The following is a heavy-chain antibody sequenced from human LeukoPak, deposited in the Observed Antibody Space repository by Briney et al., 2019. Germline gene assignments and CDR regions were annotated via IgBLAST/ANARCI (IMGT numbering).Heavy chain of an antibody. V-gene: IGHV3-23*01. D-gene: IGHD6-19*01. CDR1: GFTFSNYA. J-gene: IGHJ4*02. Sequence: GGSLRLSCAASGFTFSNYAMSWVRQAPGKGLEWVSTISGSGGSTHYTYSVKGRVTISTDNSKNTMYMKMNSLRAEDTAVYYCAKVPSADSSGWYGYYFDYWGQGTLVTVSS. CDR2: ISGSGGST. CDR3: AKVPSADSSGWYGYYFDY.